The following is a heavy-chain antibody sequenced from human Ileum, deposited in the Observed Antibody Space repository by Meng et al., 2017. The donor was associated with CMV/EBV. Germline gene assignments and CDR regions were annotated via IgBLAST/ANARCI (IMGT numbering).Heavy chain of an antibody. CDR1: GFTFSNYW. V-gene: IGHV3-74*01. J-gene: IGHJ4*02. CDR3: ARDLSGSRDY. D-gene: IGHD1-26*01. CDR2: INEDGRIT. Sequence: VQLVESGGSLVQPGGSLSLSCEDSGFTFSNYWLHWVRPVPGAGLVWVSRINEDGRITSYADSVKGRFTISRDNARNTLYLQMNSLRADDSAVYYCARDLSGSRDYWGRGTLVTVSS.